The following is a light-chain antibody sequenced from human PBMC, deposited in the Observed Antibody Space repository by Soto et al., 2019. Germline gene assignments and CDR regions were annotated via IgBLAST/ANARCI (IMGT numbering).Light chain of an antibody. V-gene: IGKV3-15*01. CDR1: QSVSSN. CDR2: GAS. Sequence: EIVMTQSPATLSVSPGERATLSCRASQSVSSNLAWYQQKPGQAPRLPIYGASTRATGMPARFSGSGSGKEFTLTISSLQYEDFAVYYCQQYNKWPLTFGGGTKVDI. J-gene: IGKJ4*01. CDR3: QQYNKWPLT.